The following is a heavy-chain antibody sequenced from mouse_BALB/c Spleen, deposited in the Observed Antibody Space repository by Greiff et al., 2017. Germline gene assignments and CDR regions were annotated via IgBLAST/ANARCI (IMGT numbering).Heavy chain of an antibody. D-gene: IGHD1-1*01. Sequence: EVQLQQSGPGLVKPSQSLSLTCTVTGYSITSDYAWNWIRQFPGNKLEWMGYISYSGSTSYNPSLKSRISITRDTSKNQFFLQLNSVTTEDTATYYGARDYGSSYGAWFAYWGQGTLVTVSA. V-gene: IGHV3-2*02. CDR3: ARDYGSSYGAWFAY. CDR2: ISYSGST. CDR1: GYSITSDYA. J-gene: IGHJ3*01.